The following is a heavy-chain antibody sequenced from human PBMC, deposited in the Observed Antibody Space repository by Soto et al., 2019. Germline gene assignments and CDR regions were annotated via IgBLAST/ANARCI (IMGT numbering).Heavy chain of an antibody. CDR1: GFTFSSYA. D-gene: IGHD1-7*01. Sequence: EVQLLESGGGLVQPGGSLRLSCAASGFTFSSYAMSWVRQAPGKGLEWVSAISGSGGSTYYADSVKGRFTISRDNSKNTLYLQINSLRAEDTAVYYCAKDPHSELRLGRLDYWGQGTLVTVSS. CDR2: ISGSGGST. V-gene: IGHV3-23*01. CDR3: AKDPHSELRLGRLDY. J-gene: IGHJ4*02.